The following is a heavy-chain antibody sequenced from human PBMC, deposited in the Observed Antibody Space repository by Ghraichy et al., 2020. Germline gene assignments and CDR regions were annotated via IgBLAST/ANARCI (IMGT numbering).Heavy chain of an antibody. D-gene: IGHD3-16*01. Sequence: SGPTLVKPTQTLTLTCTFSGFSLTTSGVGVGWIRQPPGKALEWLALIYWDDDKYYSPFLKSRLTITKDTSKKQVVLTMTNVDPVDTATYYCAHRLSLKIGAADPWFDPWGQGTLVTVSS. CDR1: GFSLTTSGVG. J-gene: IGHJ5*02. CDR3: AHRLSLKIGAADPWFDP. V-gene: IGHV2-5*02. CDR2: IYWDDDK.